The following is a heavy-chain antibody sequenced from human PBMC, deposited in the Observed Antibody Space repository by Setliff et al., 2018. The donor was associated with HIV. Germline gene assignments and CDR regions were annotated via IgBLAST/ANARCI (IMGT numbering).Heavy chain of an antibody. J-gene: IGHJ3*02. Sequence: ASETLSLTCTVSGGSISSHFWSWIRQPPGKGLEWIGSIYYSGSTSYNPSLRSRVTISVDTSKNQLSLKLTSVTAADTATYYCARPLTASYKFWGDAFAIWGQGTMVTVSS. CDR1: GGSISSHF. CDR2: IYYSGST. V-gene: IGHV4-59*08. D-gene: IGHD3-3*01. CDR3: ARPLTASYKFWGDAFAI.